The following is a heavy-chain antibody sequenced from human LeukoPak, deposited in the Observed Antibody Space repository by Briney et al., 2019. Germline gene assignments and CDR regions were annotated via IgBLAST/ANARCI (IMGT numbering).Heavy chain of an antibody. V-gene: IGHV3-23*01. D-gene: IGHD3-9*01. CDR1: GFTFSNYA. J-gene: IGHJ4*02. CDR2: ISGSGSLT. Sequence: GGSLRLSCAASGFTFSNYAMNWVRQAPGKGLEWGSGISGSGSLTYYADSAKGRFTSSRDNSKTTLYLQMNSLRVDDTAVYYCANVRYFDWYYFDYWGQGTLVTVSS. CDR3: ANVRYFDWYYFDY.